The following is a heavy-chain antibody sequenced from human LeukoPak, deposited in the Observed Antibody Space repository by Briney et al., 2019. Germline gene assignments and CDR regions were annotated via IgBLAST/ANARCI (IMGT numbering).Heavy chain of an antibody. J-gene: IGHJ4*02. Sequence: PGGSLRLSCAASGFTFSSYSMNWVRQAPGKGLEWVSSISSSSTYIYYADSVKGRFTISRDNAKNSLYLQMISLRAEDTAVYYCARDDGSSGYAFDYWGQGTLVTAS. CDR3: ARDDGSSGYAFDY. CDR1: GFTFSSYS. D-gene: IGHD3-22*01. V-gene: IGHV3-21*01. CDR2: ISSSSTYI.